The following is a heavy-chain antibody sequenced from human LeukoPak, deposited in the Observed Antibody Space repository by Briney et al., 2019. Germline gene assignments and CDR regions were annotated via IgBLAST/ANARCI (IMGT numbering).Heavy chain of an antibody. CDR3: ASAGQAGAARLYYYYYYMDA. D-gene: IGHD6-6*01. Sequence: GRSLRLSCAASGFTFSSYAMHWVRQAPGKGLEWVAVISYDGSNKYYADSVKGRFTISRDNSKNTLYLQMNSLRAEDTAVYYCASAGQAGAARLYYYYYYMDAWGKGTTVTVSS. CDR2: ISYDGSNK. CDR1: GFTFSSYA. V-gene: IGHV3-30*01. J-gene: IGHJ6*03.